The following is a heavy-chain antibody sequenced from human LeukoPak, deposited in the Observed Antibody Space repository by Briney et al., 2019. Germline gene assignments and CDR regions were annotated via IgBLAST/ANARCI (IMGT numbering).Heavy chain of an antibody. CDR3: AIWGQQLAFDY. J-gene: IGHJ4*02. CDR2: IIPIFGTA. CDR1: GGTFSSYA. Sequence: ASVKVSCKASGGTFSSYAISWVRQAPGQGHEWMGGIIPIFGTANYAQKFQGRVTITTDESTSTAYMELSSLRSEDTAVYYCAIWGQQLAFDYWGQGTLVTVSS. V-gene: IGHV1-69*05. D-gene: IGHD6-13*01.